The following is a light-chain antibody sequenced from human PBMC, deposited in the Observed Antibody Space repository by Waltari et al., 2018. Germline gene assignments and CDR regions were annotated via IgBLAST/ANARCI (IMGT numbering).Light chain of an antibody. CDR1: QSVLYSSNNKNY. Sequence: DIVMTQSPDSLAVSLGERATINCKSSQSVLYSSNNKNYLAWYQQKPGQPPNLLIDWASTRESGVPDRFSGSGSGTDFTLTISSLQAEDVAVYYCQQYYSTPHTFGQGTKLEIK. V-gene: IGKV4-1*01. J-gene: IGKJ2*01. CDR2: WAS. CDR3: QQYYSTPHT.